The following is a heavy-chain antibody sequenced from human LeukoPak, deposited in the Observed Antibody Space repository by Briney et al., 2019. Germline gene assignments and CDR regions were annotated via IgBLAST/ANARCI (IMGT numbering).Heavy chain of an antibody. D-gene: IGHD3-3*01. CDR1: GGSISSYY. J-gene: IGHJ3*02. V-gene: IGHV4-59*08. CDR2: IYYSGST. Sequence: PSETLSLTCTVSGGSISSYYWSWIRQPPGKGLEWIGYIYYSGSTNYNPSLKSRVTISVDTSKNQFSLKLSSVTAADTAVYYCAGLFRFRGGHYKADDAFDIWGQGTMVTVSS. CDR3: AGLFRFRGGHYKADDAFDI.